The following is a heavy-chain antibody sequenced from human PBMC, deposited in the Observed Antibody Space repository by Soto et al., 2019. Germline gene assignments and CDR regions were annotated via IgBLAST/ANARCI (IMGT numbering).Heavy chain of an antibody. CDR1: GYSFTSYW. CDR3: ARPGSGYDLSDHYYYYGMDV. Sequence: GESLKISCKGSGYSFTSYWIGWVRQMPGKGLEWMGIIYPGDSDTRYSPSFQGQVTISADKSISTAYLQWSSLKASDTAMYYCARPGSGYDLSDHYYYYGMDVWGQGTTVTAP. J-gene: IGHJ6*02. D-gene: IGHD5-12*01. CDR2: IYPGDSDT. V-gene: IGHV5-51*01.